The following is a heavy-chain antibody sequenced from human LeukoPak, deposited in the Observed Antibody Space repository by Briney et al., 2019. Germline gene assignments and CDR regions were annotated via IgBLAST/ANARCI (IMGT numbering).Heavy chain of an antibody. CDR2: ISRSSGYI. Sequence: PGGSLRLSCAASGFTFSSYNMNWVRQAPGKGLEWVSSISRSSGYIYYADSVMGRFTISRDNAKNSLYLQMNSLRAEDTAVYYCARRAGAYSHPYDYWGQGTLVTVSS. J-gene: IGHJ4*02. CDR1: GFTFSSYN. CDR3: ARRAGAYSHPYDY. D-gene: IGHD4/OR15-4a*01. V-gene: IGHV3-21*01.